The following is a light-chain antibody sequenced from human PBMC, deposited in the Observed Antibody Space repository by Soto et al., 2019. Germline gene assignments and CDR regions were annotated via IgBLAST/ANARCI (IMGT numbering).Light chain of an antibody. V-gene: IGLV2-14*01. Sequence: QSALTQPASVSGSPGQSIAISCTGTSSDVGAYNYVSWYQQPPGKAPKLMIYDVSNRPSGVSDRVSGSKSGNTASLTISGLQTEDEADYYCKSYTTTSTYVFGTGTKLTVL. CDR1: SSDVGAYNY. CDR3: KSYTTTSTYV. CDR2: DVS. J-gene: IGLJ1*01.